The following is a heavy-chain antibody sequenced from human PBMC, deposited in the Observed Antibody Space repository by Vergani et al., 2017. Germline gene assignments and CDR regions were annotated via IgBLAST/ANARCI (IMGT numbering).Heavy chain of an antibody. CDR2: IIPIFGTA. D-gene: IGHD3-10*01. J-gene: IGHJ3*01. CDR3: ASEKNRTFGDQGRDAFDF. Sequence: QVQLVQSGAEVKKPGSSVKVSCKASGGTFSSYAISWVRQAPGKGLEWMGGIIPIFGTANYAQKFQGRVTITADESTSTAYMELSSLRSEDTAVYYCASEKNRTFGDQGRDAFDFWGQGTMVTVSS. CDR1: GGTFSSYA. V-gene: IGHV1-69*01.